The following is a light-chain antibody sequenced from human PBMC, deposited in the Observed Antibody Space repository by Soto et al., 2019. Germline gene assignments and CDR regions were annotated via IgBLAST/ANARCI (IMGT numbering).Light chain of an antibody. CDR2: GAS. CDR3: YQYYSYRP. CDR1: QTVGNN. Sequence: RAQSPVTLSLTQKESDTLSFRASQTVGNNLAWYQHRPGQAPRLLIYGASTRATGIPAGFSGSGSGTEFTLTFCCLQPDDFATYYWYQYYSYRPFAQGAKLDI. V-gene: IGKV3-15*01. J-gene: IGKJ2*01.